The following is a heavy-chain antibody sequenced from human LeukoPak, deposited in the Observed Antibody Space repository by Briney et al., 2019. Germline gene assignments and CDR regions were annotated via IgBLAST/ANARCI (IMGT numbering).Heavy chain of an antibody. Sequence: GGSLRLSCAASGFTFSDHYMDWVRQAPGKGLEWVGRSRNKANSYTTGYATSVKGRFTISRDDSKNSLYLQMNSLKDEDTAVYYCARPYGSGSYYTFFADWGQGTLVTVSS. CDR2: SRNKANSYTT. J-gene: IGHJ4*02. D-gene: IGHD3-10*01. CDR1: GFTFSDHY. CDR3: ARPYGSGSYYTFFAD. V-gene: IGHV3-72*01.